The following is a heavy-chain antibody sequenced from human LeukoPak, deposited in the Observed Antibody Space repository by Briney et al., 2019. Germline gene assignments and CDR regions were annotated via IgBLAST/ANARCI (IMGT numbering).Heavy chain of an antibody. CDR3: ARDPGYCSGGSCPRYYYYYYGMDV. D-gene: IGHD2-15*01. CDR1: GYTFTSYY. J-gene: IGHJ6*02. CDR2: INPSGGST. Sequence: GASVKVSCKASGYTFTSYYMHWVRQAPGQGLEWMGIINPSGGSTSYAQKFQGRVTMTRDTSTRTVYMELSSLRSEDTAVYYCARDPGYCSGGSCPRYYYYYYGMDVWGQGTTVTVSS. V-gene: IGHV1-46*01.